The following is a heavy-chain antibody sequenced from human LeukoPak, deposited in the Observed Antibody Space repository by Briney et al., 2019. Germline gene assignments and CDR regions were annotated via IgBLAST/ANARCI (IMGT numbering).Heavy chain of an antibody. CDR1: GYSFTNYG. D-gene: IGHD2-21*02. V-gene: IGHV1-18*01. CDR2: ISDYNGNT. Sequence: ASVKVSCKASGYSFTNYGISWVRQAPGQGLEWMGWISDYNGNTNYAQKFQGRVTMTTDTSTSTVYMELRSLRSDDTAVYYCARDLYIVVVTGQRNLDYWGQGTLVTGSS. J-gene: IGHJ4*02. CDR3: ARDLYIVVVTGQRNLDY.